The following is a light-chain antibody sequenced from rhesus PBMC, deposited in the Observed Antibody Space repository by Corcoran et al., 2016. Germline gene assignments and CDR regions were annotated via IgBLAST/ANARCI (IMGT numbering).Light chain of an antibody. Sequence: DIQMTQSPSSLSASVGDTVTITCRASQGISSYLNWFQQKPGKAPKLLIYDASSLESGVPSRFSGRGTGKDFTLTISSLQPEDFATYYCQKHNSDPLTFGGGTKVEIK. J-gene: IGKJ4*01. CDR2: DAS. CDR1: QGISSY. CDR3: QKHNSDPLT. V-gene: IGKV1-28*02.